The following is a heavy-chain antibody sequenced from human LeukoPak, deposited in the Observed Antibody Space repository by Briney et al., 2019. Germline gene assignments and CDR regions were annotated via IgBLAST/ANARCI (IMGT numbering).Heavy chain of an antibody. Sequence: GSLRLSCSASGXTVTNAWMSWVRQAPGKGLEWVGRIKSKTDGGTTDYAAPVKGRFTISRDDSKNTLYLQMNSLKTEDTAVYYCTTPSGYYDSSGWDWGQGTLVTVSS. CDR1: GXTVTNAW. D-gene: IGHD3-22*01. V-gene: IGHV3-15*01. J-gene: IGHJ4*02. CDR2: IKSKTDGGTT. CDR3: TTPSGYYDSSGWD.